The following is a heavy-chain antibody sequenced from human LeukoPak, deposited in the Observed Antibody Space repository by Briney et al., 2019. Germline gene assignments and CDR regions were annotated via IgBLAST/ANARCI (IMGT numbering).Heavy chain of an antibody. CDR2: IRYDGNNK. J-gene: IGHJ6*03. V-gene: IGHV3-30*02. CDR3: ARRTEVWKSYGSYYYYMDV. D-gene: IGHD1-26*01. CDR1: GFTFSSYG. Sequence: GGSLRLSCAASGFTFSSYGMHWVRQAPGKGLEWVAFIRYDGNNKYYADSVKGRFTISRDNSKNTLYLQMNSLRAEDTAVYYCARRTEVWKSYGSYYYYMDVWGKGTTVTVSS.